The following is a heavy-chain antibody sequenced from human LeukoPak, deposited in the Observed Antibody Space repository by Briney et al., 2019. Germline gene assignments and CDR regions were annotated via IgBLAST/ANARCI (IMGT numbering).Heavy chain of an antibody. CDR2: ISSSGSTI. V-gene: IGHV3-48*03. CDR1: GFTFSSYG. D-gene: IGHD3-10*02. Sequence: GGSLRLSCAASGFTFSSYGMHWVRQAPGKGLEWVSYISSSGSTIYYADSVKGRFTISRDNAKNSLYLQMNSLRAEDTAVYYCAELGITMIGGVWGKGTAVTISS. J-gene: IGHJ6*04. CDR3: AELGITMIGGV.